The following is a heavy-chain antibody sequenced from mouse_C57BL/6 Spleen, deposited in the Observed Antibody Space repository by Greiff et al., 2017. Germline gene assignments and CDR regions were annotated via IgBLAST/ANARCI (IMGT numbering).Heavy chain of an antibody. J-gene: IGHJ2*01. Sequence: QVQLQQSGAELVRPGASVKLSCKASGYTFTDYYINWVKQRPGQGLEWIARIYPGSGNTYYNEKFKGKATLTAEKSSSTAYMQLSSLTSEDSAVYFSARGGYSNYDRTFDYWGQGTTLTVSS. CDR3: ARGGYSNYDRTFDY. D-gene: IGHD2-5*01. V-gene: IGHV1-76*01. CDR1: GYTFTDYY. CDR2: IYPGSGNT.